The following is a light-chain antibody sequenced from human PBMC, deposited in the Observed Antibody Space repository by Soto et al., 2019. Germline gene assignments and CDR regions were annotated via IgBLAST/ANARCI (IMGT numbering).Light chain of an antibody. CDR3: QQYGSSPNT. Sequence: EIVLTQSPGTLSLSPGERATLSCRASQSVSSSYLAWYQQKLGQAPRLLIYGASSRATGIPDRFSGSGSGTDFTLTISRLEPEDFAVDYCQQYGSSPNTFGQGTKLEIK. CDR1: QSVSSSY. V-gene: IGKV3-20*01. J-gene: IGKJ2*01. CDR2: GAS.